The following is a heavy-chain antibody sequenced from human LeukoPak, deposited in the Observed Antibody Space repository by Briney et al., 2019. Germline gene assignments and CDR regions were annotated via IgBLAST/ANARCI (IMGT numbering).Heavy chain of an antibody. D-gene: IGHD4-11*01. CDR1: GFTFSSYA. Sequence: SGGSLRLSCAASGFTFSSYAMHWVRQAPGKGLEYVSAISSNGGSTYYADSVKGRFTISRDNSKNTLYLQMSSLRAEDTAVYYCVKDDYSNYYYYGMDVWGQGTTVTVSS. V-gene: IGHV3-64D*06. CDR3: VKDDYSNYYYYGMDV. J-gene: IGHJ6*02. CDR2: ISSNGGST.